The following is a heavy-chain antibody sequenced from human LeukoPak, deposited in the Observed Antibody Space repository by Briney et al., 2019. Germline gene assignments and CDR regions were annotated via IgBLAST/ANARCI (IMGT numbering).Heavy chain of an antibody. D-gene: IGHD3-22*01. CDR3: ARQRNYYDSSRWFDY. J-gene: IGHJ4*02. CDR2: IYPGDSDT. V-gene: IGHV5-51*01. CDR1: GYNFTSYW. Sequence: GEYPKISCKGSGYNFTSYWIGWVRQVPGKGLEWMGIIYPGDSDTRYSPSFQGQVTISADKSISTAYLQWSSLKASDTAMYYCARQRNYYDSSRWFDYWGQGTLVTVSS.